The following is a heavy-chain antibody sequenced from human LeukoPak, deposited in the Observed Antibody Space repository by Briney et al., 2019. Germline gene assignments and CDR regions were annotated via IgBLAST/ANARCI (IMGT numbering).Heavy chain of an antibody. V-gene: IGHV4-4*07. CDR2: IYSSGST. D-gene: IGHD6-13*01. J-gene: IGHJ4*02. Sequence: SETLSLTCTVSGGSISNFYWSWIRQPAGKTLEWIGRIYSSGSTNYNPSLRSRVTMSLDTSKNQFSLKLSSVTAADTAVYFCARETTGAGTARPFDYWGQGTLVTVSS. CDR3: ARETTGAGTARPFDY. CDR1: GGSISNFY.